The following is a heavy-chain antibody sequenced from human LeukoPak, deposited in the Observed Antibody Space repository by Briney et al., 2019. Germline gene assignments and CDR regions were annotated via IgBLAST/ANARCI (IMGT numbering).Heavy chain of an antibody. CDR2: ISAYNGNT. J-gene: IGHJ6*02. CDR1: GYTFTSYG. V-gene: IGHV1-18*01. Sequence: ASVKVSCKASGYTFTSYGISWVRQAPGQGLEWMGWISAYNGNTNYAQKLQGRVTMTRDTSISTAYMELSRLRSDDTAVYYCARAESSGWYTGWGYYYYGMDVWGQGTTVTVSS. D-gene: IGHD6-19*01. CDR3: ARAESSGWYTGWGYYYYGMDV.